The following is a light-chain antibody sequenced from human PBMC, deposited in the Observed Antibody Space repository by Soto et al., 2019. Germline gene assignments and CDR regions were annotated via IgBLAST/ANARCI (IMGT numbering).Light chain of an antibody. Sequence: EFVLPPSPGTLSLSPGERTTLSCRASQTVRNNYLAWYQQKPGQAPTLLIYDASNRATGIPDRFSGGGSGTDFTLTISRLEPEDFAVYYCQQYVSSGTFGQGTKVDIK. CDR1: QTVRNNY. CDR2: DAS. V-gene: IGKV3-20*01. J-gene: IGKJ1*01. CDR3: QQYVSSGT.